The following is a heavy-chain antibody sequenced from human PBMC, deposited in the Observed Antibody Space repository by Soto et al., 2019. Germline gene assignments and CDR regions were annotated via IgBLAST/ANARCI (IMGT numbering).Heavy chain of an antibody. CDR1: ADTFNSYS. Sequence: QVQLVQSGAEVKKPGSSVKVSCKASADTFNSYSLSWLRQAPGQRLEWMGGITPVFGTADYAQSFEDRLTITADDSTSTVYMELSSLRSADTAVYYCARSLEGTTVTNWFDPWGQGALVTVSS. V-gene: IGHV1-69*01. D-gene: IGHD4-17*01. J-gene: IGHJ5*02. CDR2: ITPVFGTA. CDR3: ARSLEGTTVTNWFDP.